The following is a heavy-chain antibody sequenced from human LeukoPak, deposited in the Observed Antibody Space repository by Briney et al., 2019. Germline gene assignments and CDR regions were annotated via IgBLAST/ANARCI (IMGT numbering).Heavy chain of an antibody. CDR2: IIPIFGTA. CDR3: ERRRRGWISGSGAGTPDAFDI. J-gene: IGHJ3*02. D-gene: IGHD6-19*01. Sequence: SVKVSCKASGGTFSSYAISWVRQAPGQGLEWVGGIIPIFGTANSAQKFQGRVTITTDESTSTAYGERSRMSSGVRAVYDCERRRRGWISGSGAGTPDAFDIWGQGTMVTVSS. V-gene: IGHV1-69*05. CDR1: GGTFSSYA.